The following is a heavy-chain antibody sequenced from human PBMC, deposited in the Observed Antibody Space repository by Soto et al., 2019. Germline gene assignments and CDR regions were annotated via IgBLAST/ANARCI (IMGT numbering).Heavy chain of an antibody. CDR1: GGSISSSSYY. J-gene: IGHJ1*01. V-gene: IGHV4-39*01. D-gene: IGHD6-19*01. CDR3: AAQGSVAGTYFQH. CDR2: IYYSGST. Sequence: QLQLQESGPGLVKPSETLSLTCTVSGGSISSSSYYWGWIRQPPGKGLEWIGSIYYSGSTYYNPSLKSRVTISVDTSKNQFSLKLSSVTAADTAVYYCAAQGSVAGTYFQHWGQGTLVTVSS.